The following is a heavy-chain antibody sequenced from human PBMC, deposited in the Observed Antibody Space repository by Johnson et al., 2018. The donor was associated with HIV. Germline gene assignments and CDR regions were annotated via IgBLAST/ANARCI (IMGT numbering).Heavy chain of an antibody. CDR3: ARDNNLSSAFDI. D-gene: IGHD2/OR15-2a*01. J-gene: IGHJ3*02. CDR2: TWFDGSKK. V-gene: IGHV3-33*01. CDR1: GFTFSDYG. Sequence: QVQLVESGGGVVQPGRSLRLSCAASGFTFSDYGMHWVRQAPGKGLEWVAATWFDGSKKYYSDSVKGRFTISRDNSRNTLYLQMNSLGADDTGVYYCARDNNLSSAFDIWGQGTMVTVSS.